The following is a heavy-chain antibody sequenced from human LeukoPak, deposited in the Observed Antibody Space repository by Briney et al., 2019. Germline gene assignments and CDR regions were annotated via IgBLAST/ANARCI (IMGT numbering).Heavy chain of an antibody. D-gene: IGHD6-13*01. V-gene: IGHV1-2*02. Sequence: ASVKVSCKASGYTFTGYYMHWVRQAPGQGLEWMGWINPNSGGTNYAQKFQGRVTMTRDTSISTAYMELSRLRSDDTAVYYCASVAIAAAMTYFDYWGQGTLVTVSS. J-gene: IGHJ4*02. CDR2: INPNSGGT. CDR1: GYTFTGYY. CDR3: ASVAIAAAMTYFDY.